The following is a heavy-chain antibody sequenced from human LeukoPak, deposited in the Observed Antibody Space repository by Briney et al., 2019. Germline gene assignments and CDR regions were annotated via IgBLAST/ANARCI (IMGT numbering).Heavy chain of an antibody. D-gene: IGHD3-22*01. Sequence: SETLSLTCAVSGYSISSSYYWGWIRQPPGKGLEWIGNIYHSGSTYYNPSLKSRVTILVDTSKNQFSLKLTSVTAADMAVYYCARVLKVGMYYYQSNDYYYFDYWGQGTLVIVSS. CDR2: IYHSGST. CDR1: GYSISSSYY. CDR3: ARVLKVGMYYYQSNDYYYFDY. V-gene: IGHV4-38-2*01. J-gene: IGHJ4*02.